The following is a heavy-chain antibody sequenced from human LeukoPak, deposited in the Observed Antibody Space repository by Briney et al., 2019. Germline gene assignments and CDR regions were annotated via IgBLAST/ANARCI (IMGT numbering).Heavy chain of an antibody. V-gene: IGHV1-18*01. CDR2: VSAYNGDT. CDR3: SRDLMYYYASGSYSDTFDI. J-gene: IGHJ3*02. Sequence: GASVKVSCKASGYTFNSYGISWVRQAPGQGLEWMGWVSAYNGDTNYAQNLQGRVTMTTDTSTSTAYMELRSLRSDDTAVYYCSRDLMYYYASGSYSDTFDIWGQGTTVTVSS. CDR1: GYTFNSYG. D-gene: IGHD3-22*01.